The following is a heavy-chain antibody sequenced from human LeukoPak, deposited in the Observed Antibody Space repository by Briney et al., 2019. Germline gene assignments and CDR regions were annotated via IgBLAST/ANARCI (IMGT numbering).Heavy chain of an antibody. CDR3: TRDKGSGSYPFDY. CDR1: GFTFSSYS. J-gene: IGHJ4*02. V-gene: IGHV3-21*01. Sequence: GGSLRLSCAASGFTFSSYSRNWVRQAPGKGLEWVSSISSSSSYIYYADSVKGRFTISRDNSKSTLYLQMNSLRDGDTAVYYCTRDKGSGSYPFDYWGQGTLVTVSS. D-gene: IGHD3-10*01. CDR2: ISSSSSYI.